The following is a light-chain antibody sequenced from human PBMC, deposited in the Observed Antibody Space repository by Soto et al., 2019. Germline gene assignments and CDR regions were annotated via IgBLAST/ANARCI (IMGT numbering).Light chain of an antibody. CDR3: QQSYSTPRT. J-gene: IGKJ2*01. CDR1: QSISSY. CDR2: AAS. V-gene: IGKV1-39*01. Sequence: DIQMTQSPSSLSASVGDRVTITCRASQSISSYLNWYQQKPGKAPKLLIYAASSLQSGVPSRFSGSGSGTDFNLTISSLQPEDFATYYFQQSYSTPRTFGQGTQLEIK.